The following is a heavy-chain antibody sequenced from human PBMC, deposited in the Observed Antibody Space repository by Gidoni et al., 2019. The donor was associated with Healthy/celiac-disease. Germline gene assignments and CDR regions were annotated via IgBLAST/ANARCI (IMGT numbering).Heavy chain of an antibody. V-gene: IGHV3-21*01. CDR1: GFTFRSYS. CDR3: AREYRGYCSGGSCYPNWFDP. D-gene: IGHD2-15*01. J-gene: IGHJ5*02. Sequence: EVQLVESGGGLVKPGGSLRISCAAYGFTFRSYSMNWVRQAPGKGLEWVSSISSSSSYIYYADSVKGRFTISRDNAKNSLYLQMNSLRAEDTAVYYCAREYRGYCSGGSCYPNWFDPWGQGTLVTVSS. CDR2: ISSSSSYI.